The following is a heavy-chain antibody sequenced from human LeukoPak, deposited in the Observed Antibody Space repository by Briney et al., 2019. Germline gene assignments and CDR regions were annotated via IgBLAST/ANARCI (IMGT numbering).Heavy chain of an antibody. CDR2: TNPSGGST. CDR3: ARGLGRWDTMIVVVYFDY. V-gene: IGHV1-46*01. D-gene: IGHD3-22*01. J-gene: IGHJ4*02. CDR1: GYTFTSYY. Sequence: ASVKVSCKASGYTFTSYYMHWVRQAPGQGLEWMGITNPSGGSTSYAQKFQGRVTMTRDTSTSTVYMELSSLRSEDTAVYYCARGLGRWDTMIVVVYFDYWGQGTLVTVSS.